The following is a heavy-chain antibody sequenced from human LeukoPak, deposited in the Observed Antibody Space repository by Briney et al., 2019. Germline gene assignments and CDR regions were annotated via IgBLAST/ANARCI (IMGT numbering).Heavy chain of an antibody. CDR2: IKQDGSEK. J-gene: IGHJ4*02. CDR1: GFTFSSYW. CDR3: AREVPVVVTACYFDY. D-gene: IGHD2-21*02. Sequence: GGSLRLSCVASGFTFSSYWMSWVRQAPGKGLEGVANIKQDGSEKYYVDSVKGRFTISRDNAKNSLYLQMNSLRAEDTAVYYCAREVPVVVTACYFDYWGQGTLVTVSS. V-gene: IGHV3-7*03.